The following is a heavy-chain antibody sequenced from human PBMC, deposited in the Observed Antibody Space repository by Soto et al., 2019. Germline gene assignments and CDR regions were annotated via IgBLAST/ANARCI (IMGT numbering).Heavy chain of an antibody. CDR3: ARATYYYGSGSYFDY. CDR1: GDSVSSNSAA. J-gene: IGHJ4*02. Sequence: PSPALSLTCAISGDSVSSNSAAWNWIRQSTSRGLEWLGRTYYRSKWYNDYAVSVKSRITINPDTSKNQFSLQLNSVTPEDTAVYYCARATYYYGSGSYFDYWGQGTLVTVSS. CDR2: TYYRSKWYN. D-gene: IGHD3-10*01. V-gene: IGHV6-1*01.